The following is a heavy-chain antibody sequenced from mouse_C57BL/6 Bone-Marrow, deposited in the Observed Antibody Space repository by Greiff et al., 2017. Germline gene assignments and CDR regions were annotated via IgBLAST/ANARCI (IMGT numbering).Heavy chain of an antibody. CDR1: GYTFTSYW. CDR3: TSAGHYDYDEGGAY. V-gene: IGHV1-5*01. CDR2: IYPGNSDT. D-gene: IGHD2-4*01. J-gene: IGHJ3*01. Sequence: EVQLQQSGTVLARPGASVKMSCKTSGYTFTSYWMHWVKQRPGQGLEWIGAIYPGNSDTSYNQKFKGKATLTAVTSASTAYMELSSLTNEDSAVYYCTSAGHYDYDEGGAYWGQGTLVTVSA.